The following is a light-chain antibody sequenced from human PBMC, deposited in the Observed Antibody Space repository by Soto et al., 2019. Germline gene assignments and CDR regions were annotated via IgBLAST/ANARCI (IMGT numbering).Light chain of an antibody. V-gene: IGLV2-14*01. J-gene: IGLJ1*01. Sequence: QSVLTQPASVSGSPGQSITISCTGTSSDVGGYDYVSWYQQHPGKAPKLIIYEVSNRPSGISNRFSGSKSGNTASLTISGLQAEDEADYYCTSYAGSYTYVFGSGTKVTVL. CDR1: SSDVGGYDY. CDR2: EVS. CDR3: TSYAGSYTYV.